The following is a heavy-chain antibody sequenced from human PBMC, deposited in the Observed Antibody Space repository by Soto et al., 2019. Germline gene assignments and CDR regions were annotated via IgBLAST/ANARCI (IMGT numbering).Heavy chain of an antibody. J-gene: IGHJ5*02. Sequence: PSQTLSLTCAISGDSVSSNSAAWNWIRQSPSRGLEWLGRTYYRSKWYNDYAVSVKSRITINPDTSKNQFSLQLNSVTPEDTAVYYCARAYCSSTSCYGTNQNWFDPWGQGTLVTVSS. V-gene: IGHV6-1*01. D-gene: IGHD2-2*01. CDR1: GDSVSSNSAA. CDR2: TYYRSKWYN. CDR3: ARAYCSSTSCYGTNQNWFDP.